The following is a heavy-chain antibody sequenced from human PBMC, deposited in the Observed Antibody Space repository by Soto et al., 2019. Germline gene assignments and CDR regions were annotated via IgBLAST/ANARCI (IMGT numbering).Heavy chain of an antibody. D-gene: IGHD5-12*01. CDR2: INPSGGST. V-gene: IGHV1-46*01. Sequence: ASVKVSCKASGYTFTSYYMHWVRQAPGQGLERMGIINPSGGSTSYAQKFQGRVTMTRDTSTSTVYMEVSSLRPEDTAMYYCVRDSPIGSAFSGHDDIDSWGQGTLVTVSS. CDR1: GYTFTSYY. J-gene: IGHJ4*02. CDR3: VRDSPIGSAFSGHDDIDS.